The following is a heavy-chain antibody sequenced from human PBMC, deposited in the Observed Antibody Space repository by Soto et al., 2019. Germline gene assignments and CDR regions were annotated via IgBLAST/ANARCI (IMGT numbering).Heavy chain of an antibody. CDR1: GFSFADFH. Sequence: PGGSLRLSCASSGFSFADFHMSWIRRAPGKRLEWVSFISHSSGVTNYADSVKGRFTISRDNAKNSLFLQMNSLKAEDTAVYYCARDWLLHSNSAFSDFWGQGTLVTVSS. J-gene: IGHJ4*02. CDR2: ISHSSGVT. V-gene: IGHV3-11*06. CDR3: ARDWLLHSNSAFSDF. D-gene: IGHD5-12*01.